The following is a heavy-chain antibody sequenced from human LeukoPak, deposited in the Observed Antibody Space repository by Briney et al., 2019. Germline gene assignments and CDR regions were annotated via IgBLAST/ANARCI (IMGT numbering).Heavy chain of an antibody. Sequence: PSETLSLTCAVYGGSFSGYYWSWIGQPPGKGLEWIGEINHSGSTNYNPSLNSRVTLSVDTSKHPFSLKLSSVTAADTAVYYCAREVGSGGEAYWGQGTLVTVSS. D-gene: IGHD1-26*01. CDR3: AREVGSGGEAY. J-gene: IGHJ4*02. CDR2: INHSGST. CDR1: GGSFSGYY. V-gene: IGHV4-34*01.